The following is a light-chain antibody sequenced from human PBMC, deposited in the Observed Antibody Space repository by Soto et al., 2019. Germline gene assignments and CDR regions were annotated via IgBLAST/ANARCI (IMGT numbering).Light chain of an antibody. CDR1: QGIGST. J-gene: IGKJ4*01. V-gene: IGKV3-15*01. CDR3: QHYANWPLT. Sequence: EIVMTQSPATLSVSPGDGATLSCRASQGIGSTLAWYQQKPGQTPRLLIYGASTRATGVPARFSGSASGTEFTLTITSLQSEDFAVYYCQHYANWPLTFGGGTKVESK. CDR2: GAS.